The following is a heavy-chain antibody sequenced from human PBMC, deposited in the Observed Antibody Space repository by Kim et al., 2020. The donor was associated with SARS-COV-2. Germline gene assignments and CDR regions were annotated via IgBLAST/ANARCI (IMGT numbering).Heavy chain of an antibody. CDR3: AKDHRIAAAGTTED. D-gene: IGHD6-13*01. Sequence: ADAGKGRFTSPRDNSKNKLYLQMNSLRAEDTAVYYCAKDHRIAAAGTTEDWGQGTLVTVSS. V-gene: IGHV3-23*01. J-gene: IGHJ4*02.